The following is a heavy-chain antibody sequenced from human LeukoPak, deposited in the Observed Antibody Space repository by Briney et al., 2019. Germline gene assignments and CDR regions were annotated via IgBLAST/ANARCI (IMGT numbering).Heavy chain of an antibody. CDR1: GFTFSRYG. V-gene: IGHV3-30*18. CDR3: AKSHGYSYGFDY. D-gene: IGHD5-18*01. J-gene: IGHJ4*02. CDR2: ISYDASNK. Sequence: PGRSLRLSCAASGFTFSRYGMHWVRQTPGKGLEWVAVISYDASNKYYADSVKGRFTISRDNSKNTLYLQMNSLRAEDTAVYYCAKSHGYSYGFDYWGLGTLVTVSS.